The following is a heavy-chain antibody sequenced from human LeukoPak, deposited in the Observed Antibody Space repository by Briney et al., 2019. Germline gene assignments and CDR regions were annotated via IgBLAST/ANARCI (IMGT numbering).Heavy chain of an antibody. CDR1: GGSISSGGYY. CDR3: ASLGPHHGTLDY. J-gene: IGHJ4*02. CDR2: IYYSGST. Sequence: SETLSLTCTVSGGSISSGGYYWSWIRQHPGKGLEWIGYIYYSGSTYYNPSLKSRVTISVDTSKNQFSLKLSSVTAADTAVYYCASLGPHHGTLDYWGQGTLVTVSS. V-gene: IGHV4-31*03.